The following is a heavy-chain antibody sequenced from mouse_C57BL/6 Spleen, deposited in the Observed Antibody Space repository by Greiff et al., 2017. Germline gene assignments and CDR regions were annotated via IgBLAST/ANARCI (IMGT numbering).Heavy chain of an antibody. J-gene: IGHJ3*01. Sequence: EVQVVESGPGLVKPSQSLSLTCSVTGYSITSGYYWNWIRQFPGNKLEWMGYISYAGSNNYNPSLKNRISITRDTSKNQFFLKLNSVTTEDTATYYCAREDDYGSSPWGQGTLVTVSA. CDR1: GYSITSGYY. V-gene: IGHV3-6*01. CDR3: AREDDYGSSP. CDR2: ISYAGSN. D-gene: IGHD1-1*01.